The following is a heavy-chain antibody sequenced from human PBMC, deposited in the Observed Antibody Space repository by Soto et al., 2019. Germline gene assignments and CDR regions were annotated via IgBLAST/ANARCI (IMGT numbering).Heavy chain of an antibody. CDR3: ARVVSGSYPAGDFDY. CDR1: GGSISSGGYY. Sequence: QVQLQESGPGLVKPPQTLSLTCTVSGGSISSGGYYWSWIRQHPGKGLEWIGYIYYSGSTYYNPSLKSRVTISVDTSKNQFSLKLSSVTAADTAVYYCARVVSGSYPAGDFDYWGQGTLVTVSS. J-gene: IGHJ4*02. D-gene: IGHD1-26*01. V-gene: IGHV4-31*03. CDR2: IYYSGST.